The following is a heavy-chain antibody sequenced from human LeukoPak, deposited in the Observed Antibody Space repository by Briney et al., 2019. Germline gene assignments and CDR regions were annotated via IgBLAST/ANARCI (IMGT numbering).Heavy chain of an antibody. CDR1: GGSFSGYY. V-gene: IGHV4-59*10. J-gene: IGHJ4*02. CDR3: ARGGLPSYFDY. Sequence: KPSETLSLTCAVYGGSFSGYYWSWIRQPAGKGLEWTGRFSTSGTADYNPSLKSRVTMSVDTSKNQFSLKLRSVTAADTAVYYCARGGLPSYFDYWGQGTLVTVSS. CDR2: FSTSGTA.